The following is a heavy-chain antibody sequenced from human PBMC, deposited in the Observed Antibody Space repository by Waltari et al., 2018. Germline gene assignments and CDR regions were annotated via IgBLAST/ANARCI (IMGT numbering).Heavy chain of an antibody. V-gene: IGHV3-21*02. Sequence: EMQLVESGGGLVQPGGSLSLYCYAYGTPFSSYNMNWVRQAPGRGLEWVSSISSTSSYTHQADSVKGRFTISRDNAKNSLYLQMNSLRAEDTAMYYCATGGWGFFLDHWGQGALVTVSS. CDR1: GTPFSSYN. CDR3: ATGGWGFFLDH. D-gene: IGHD7-27*01. CDR2: ISSTSSYT. J-gene: IGHJ4*02.